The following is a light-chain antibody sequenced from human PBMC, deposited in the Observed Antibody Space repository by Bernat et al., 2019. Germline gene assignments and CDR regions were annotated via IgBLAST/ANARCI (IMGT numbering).Light chain of an antibody. J-gene: IGLJ2*01. CDR3: SSYAGSGTEL. CDR2: DVN. Sequence: QSALTQPSSASGSPGQSVTISCTGTSSDVGGYNFLSWYQHHPGQAPKLIIYDVNKRPSGVPDRFSGSKSGNTASLTVSGLQAEDEAHYYCSSYAGSGTELFGGGTKLTVL. CDR1: SSDVGGYNF. V-gene: IGLV2-8*01.